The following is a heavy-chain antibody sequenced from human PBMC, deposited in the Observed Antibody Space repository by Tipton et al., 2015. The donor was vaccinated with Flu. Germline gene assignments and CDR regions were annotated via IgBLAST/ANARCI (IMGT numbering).Heavy chain of an antibody. V-gene: IGHV4-4*02. D-gene: IGHD3-22*01. CDR2: IYHSGTT. Sequence: GLVKPSGTLSLTCGVSGGSISSSKWWSWVRQPPGKGLQWIGEIYHSGTTNYNPSFKSRVTFSVDKSKNQFSLNLISVTAADTAVYYCASRVNYYDSPFDYWGQGNLVTVSS. CDR1: GGSISSSKW. J-gene: IGHJ4*02. CDR3: ASRVNYYDSPFDY.